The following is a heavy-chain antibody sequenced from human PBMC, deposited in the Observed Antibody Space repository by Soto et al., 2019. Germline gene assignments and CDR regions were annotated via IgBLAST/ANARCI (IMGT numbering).Heavy chain of an antibody. Sequence: QVQLQESGPGLVKPSETLSLTCTVSGGSISRYYWSWIRQPAGKGLEWIGRIYPSGSTNYNPSLKSRVTMSVDTSKNQSSLKLSSVTAADTAVYYCARERVSSIAARPWRYYYYGMDVWGQGTTVTVSS. J-gene: IGHJ6*02. CDR3: ARERVSSIAARPWRYYYYGMDV. CDR1: GGSISRYY. V-gene: IGHV4-4*07. CDR2: IYPSGST. D-gene: IGHD6-6*01.